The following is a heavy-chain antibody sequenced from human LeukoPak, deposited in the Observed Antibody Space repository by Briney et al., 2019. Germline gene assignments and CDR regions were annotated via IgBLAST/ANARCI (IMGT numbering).Heavy chain of an antibody. CDR3: VKDTIFTVDPFDY. Sequence: GGSLRLSCAASGFTFSSYSMNWVRQAPGKGLEWVSSISGTSSYIYYADSVKGRFTVSRDNSKNTLYLEMNSLRAEDTAVYYCVKDTIFTVDPFDYWGQGTLVTVSS. CDR2: ISGTSSYI. D-gene: IGHD3-3*01. CDR1: GFTFSSYS. J-gene: IGHJ4*02. V-gene: IGHV3-21*01.